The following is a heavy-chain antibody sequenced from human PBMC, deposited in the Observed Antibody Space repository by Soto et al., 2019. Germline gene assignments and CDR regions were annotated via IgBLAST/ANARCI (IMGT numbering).Heavy chain of an antibody. D-gene: IGHD6-19*01. J-gene: IGHJ6*02. CDR2: IYYSGST. CDR1: GGSVSSGSYY. Sequence: SETLSLTCTVSGGSVSSGSYYWSWIRQPPGKGLEWIGYIYYSGSTNYNPSLKSRVTISVDTSKNQFSLKLSSVTAADTAVYYCASRIAVAGTELLYYYYGMDVWGQGTTVTVSS. V-gene: IGHV4-61*01. CDR3: ASRIAVAGTELLYYYYGMDV.